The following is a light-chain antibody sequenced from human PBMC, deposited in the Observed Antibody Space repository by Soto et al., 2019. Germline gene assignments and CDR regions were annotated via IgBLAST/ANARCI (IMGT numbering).Light chain of an antibody. V-gene: IGLV2-14*01. CDR1: MRDVGAYNL. CDR2: EVR. CDR3: SAYTARSTLV. J-gene: IGLJ3*02. Sequence: QSALTQPASVSGSAGQSITISCSGTMRDVGAYNLVSWYQQHPGTPPKLIIYEVRNRPSDISSRFSGSRSGNTASLTISGLQSEDEGDYYCSAYTARSTLVFGGGTKLTVL.